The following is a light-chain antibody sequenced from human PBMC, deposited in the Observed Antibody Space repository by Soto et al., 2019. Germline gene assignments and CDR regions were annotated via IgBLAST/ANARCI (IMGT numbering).Light chain of an antibody. CDR2: DTS. J-gene: IGKJ5*01. CDR1: QTIRGL. Sequence: IVLTQATTPPCLSPGERATLACRASQTIRGLLAWYQHRPGQAPRLLIYDTSNRATGIPARFSGSGSGTDFTLTISSLEPADFGVYYCQQRHNWPITFGQGTRLEIK. V-gene: IGKV3-11*01. CDR3: QQRHNWPIT.